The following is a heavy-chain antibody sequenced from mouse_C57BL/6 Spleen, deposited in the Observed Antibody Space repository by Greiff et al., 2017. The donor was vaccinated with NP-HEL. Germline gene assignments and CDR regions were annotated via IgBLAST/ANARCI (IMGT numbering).Heavy chain of an antibody. Sequence: EVQLQQSGPELVKPGASVKISCKASGYTFTDYYMNWVKQSHGKSLAWIGDINPNNGGTSYNQKFKGKATLTVDKSSSTAYMELRSLTSEDSAVYYCARDDGYPSLAYWGQGTLVTVSA. J-gene: IGHJ3*01. CDR1: GYTFTDYY. D-gene: IGHD2-3*01. V-gene: IGHV1-26*01. CDR3: ARDDGYPSLAY. CDR2: INPNNGGT.